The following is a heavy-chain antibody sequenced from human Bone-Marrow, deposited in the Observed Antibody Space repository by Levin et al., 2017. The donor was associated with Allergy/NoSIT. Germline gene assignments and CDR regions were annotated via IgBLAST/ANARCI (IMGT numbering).Heavy chain of an antibody. J-gene: IGHJ6*02. CDR3: ARAIEASSTAGMDV. Sequence: GASVKVSCKASGDTFSNYLITWVRQAPGQGLEWMGGIIPIFTSANYAQNFRDRVTITADELTGTAYMELSSLRFDDTAVYYCARAIEASSTAGMDVWGQGTTVTVSS. D-gene: IGHD2-2*01. CDR1: GDTFSNYL. V-gene: IGHV1-69*13. CDR2: IIPIFTSA.